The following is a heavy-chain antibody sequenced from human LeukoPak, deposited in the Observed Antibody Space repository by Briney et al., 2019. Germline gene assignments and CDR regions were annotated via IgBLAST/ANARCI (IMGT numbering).Heavy chain of an antibody. CDR3: ARGFYASGIKLDY. CDR2: ISSSGSTV. V-gene: IGHV3-48*02. J-gene: IGHJ4*02. CDR1: GFTFSKYG. Sequence: GGSLRLSCSASGFTFSKYGMHWVRQAPGKGLEWVSYISSSGSTVHYADSVKGRFTISRDNAKNSLFLQMNSLRDEDTAVYSCARGFYASGIKLDYWGQGTLVTVSS. D-gene: IGHD3-10*01.